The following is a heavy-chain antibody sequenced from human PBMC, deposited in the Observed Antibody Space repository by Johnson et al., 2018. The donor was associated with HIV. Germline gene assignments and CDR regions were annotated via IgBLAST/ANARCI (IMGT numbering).Heavy chain of an antibody. D-gene: IGHD6-13*01. J-gene: IGHJ3*01. CDR1: GFTFSSYG. V-gene: IGHV3-30*02. Sequence: PLVVSRGSVFQPRRSLRLSCAAPGFTFSSYGKHWVRQDPRKRLEWVAFLRYDGSNKYYEDSVKGRFTISIDNSKNTLYLQMNSLSAEDTAVYYCARDGESQQLPLGDAFDVWGQGTMVTVSS. CDR3: ARDGESQQLPLGDAFDV. CDR2: LRYDGSNK.